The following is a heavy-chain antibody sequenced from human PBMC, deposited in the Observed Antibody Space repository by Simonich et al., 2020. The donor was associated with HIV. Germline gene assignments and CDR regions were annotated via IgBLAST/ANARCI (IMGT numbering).Heavy chain of an antibody. Sequence: QVQLQQWGAGLLKPSETLSITCAVYGGSFSGYSWSWIRQPQGKGLEWIGEINHSGSTNDNPSLKSRVTIAVDTSKNQFSLKLSSVTAADTAVYYCARLTAGGLGEYFQHWGQGTLVTVSS. CDR1: GGSFSGYS. J-gene: IGHJ1*01. CDR3: ARLTAGGLGEYFQH. D-gene: IGHD6-13*01. V-gene: IGHV4-34*01. CDR2: INHSGST.